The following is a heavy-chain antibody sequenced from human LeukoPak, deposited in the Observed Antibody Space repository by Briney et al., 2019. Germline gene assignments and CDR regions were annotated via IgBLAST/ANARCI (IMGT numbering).Heavy chain of an antibody. V-gene: IGHV4-34*01. CDR3: ARQAAYYDSSGYYYVNDY. Sequence: KPSETLSLTCAVYGGSFSGYYWSWIRQPPGKGLEWIGEINHSGSTNYNPSLKSRVTISVDTSKNQFSLKLSSVTAADTAVYYCARQAAYYDSSGYYYVNDYWGQGTLVTVSS. D-gene: IGHD3-22*01. J-gene: IGHJ4*02. CDR2: INHSGST. CDR1: GGSFSGYY.